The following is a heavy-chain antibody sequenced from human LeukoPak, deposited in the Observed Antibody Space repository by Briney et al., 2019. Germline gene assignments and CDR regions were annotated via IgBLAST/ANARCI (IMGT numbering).Heavy chain of an antibody. J-gene: IGHJ6*03. V-gene: IGHV1-46*01. CDR1: GYTFTGYY. CDR3: ARDQPGGWELLIDYYMDV. D-gene: IGHD1-26*01. Sequence: GASVKVSCKASGYTFTGYYMHWVRQAPGQGLEWMGIINPGGGTTSYAQKFQGRVTMTRDTSTSTAYMELRSLRSDDTAVYYCARDQPGGWELLIDYYMDVWGKGTTVTVSS. CDR2: INPGGGTT.